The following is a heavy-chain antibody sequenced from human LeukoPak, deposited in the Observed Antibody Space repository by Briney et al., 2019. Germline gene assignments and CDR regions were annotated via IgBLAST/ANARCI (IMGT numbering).Heavy chain of an antibody. CDR2: ISSNGGST. CDR3: ARDHHESSSWLPSSDY. D-gene: IGHD6-13*01. Sequence: GGSLRLSCAASGFTFSSYAMHWVRQAPGKGLEYVSAISSNGGSTYYANSVKGRFTISRDNAKNSLYLQMNSLRAEDTAVYYCARDHHESSSWLPSSDYWGQGTLVTVSS. J-gene: IGHJ4*02. CDR1: GFTFSSYA. V-gene: IGHV3-64*01.